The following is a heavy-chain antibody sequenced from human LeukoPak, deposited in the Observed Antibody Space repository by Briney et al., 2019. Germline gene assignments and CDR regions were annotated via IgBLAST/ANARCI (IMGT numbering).Heavy chain of an antibody. D-gene: IGHD6-13*01. V-gene: IGHV4-39*01. CDR2: IYYSGST. CDR1: GGSISSSSYY. CDR3: ARHPQSGIAAAGWGFYYYYYYMDV. Sequence: PSETLSLTCTVSGGSISSSSYYWGWTRQPPGKGLEWIGRIYYSGSTYYNPSLNSRVTISVDTSKSQFSLKLSSVTAADTAVYYCARHPQSGIAAAGWGFYYYYYYMDVWGKGTTVTVSS. J-gene: IGHJ6*03.